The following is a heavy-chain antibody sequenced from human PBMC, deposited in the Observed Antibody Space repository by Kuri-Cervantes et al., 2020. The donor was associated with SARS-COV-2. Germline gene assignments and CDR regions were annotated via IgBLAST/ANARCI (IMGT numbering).Heavy chain of an antibody. Sequence: SQTLSLSCAVYGGSFSGYYWSWIRQAPGKGLEWIGEINHSGSTNYNPSLKSRVTISVDTSKNQFALKLSSVTAADTAVYYCARGWYYDSSCHHRGWYFDLWGRGTLVTVSS. V-gene: IGHV4-34*01. J-gene: IGHJ2*01. CDR3: ARGWYYDSSCHHRGWYFDL. CDR1: GGSFSGYY. D-gene: IGHD3-22*01. CDR2: INHSGST.